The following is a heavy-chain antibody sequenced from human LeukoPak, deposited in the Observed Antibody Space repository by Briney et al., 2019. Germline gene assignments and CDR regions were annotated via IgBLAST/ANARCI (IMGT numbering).Heavy chain of an antibody. CDR2: IYYSGTT. CDR1: GGSISSSSYY. Sequence: SETLSLTCTVSGGSISSSSYYWGWIRQPPGKGLEWIGNIYYSGTTYYNPSLKSRVTISVDTSKNQFSLKLSSVTAADTAVYYCARAPVVRGSGSYPRGSFDYWGQGTLVTVSS. J-gene: IGHJ4*02. D-gene: IGHD3-10*01. CDR3: ARAPVVRGSGSYPRGSFDY. V-gene: IGHV4-39*07.